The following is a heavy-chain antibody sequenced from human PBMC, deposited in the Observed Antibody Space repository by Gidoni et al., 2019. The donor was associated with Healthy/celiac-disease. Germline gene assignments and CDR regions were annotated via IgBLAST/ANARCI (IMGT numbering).Heavy chain of an antibody. CDR2: IRSKAYGGTT. Sequence: EVQLVESGGGLVQPGRSLRLSCTASGFTFGDYAMSWVRQAPGKGLEWVGFIRSKAYGGTTEYAASVKGRFTISRDDSKSIAYLQMNSLKTEDTAVYYCTRVLNYYDSSGYSYAFDIWGQGTMVTVSS. CDR1: GFTFGDYA. D-gene: IGHD3-22*01. V-gene: IGHV3-49*04. CDR3: TRVLNYYDSSGYSYAFDI. J-gene: IGHJ3*02.